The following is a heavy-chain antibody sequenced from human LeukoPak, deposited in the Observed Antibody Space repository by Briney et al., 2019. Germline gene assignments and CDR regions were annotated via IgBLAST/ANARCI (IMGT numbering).Heavy chain of an antibody. J-gene: IGHJ6*03. CDR1: GDSITNYY. CDR3: ARFASWAGAHFYYYMDV. CDR2: AYHSGIT. D-gene: IGHD2/OR15-2a*01. Sequence: SETLSLTCTASGDSITNYYWNWVRQPPGKGLEWIGYAYHSGITSYNPSLKSRVTTSIDTSKNQFSLKLNSVTAADTAVYYCARFASWAGAHFYYYMDVWGKGTTVTVSS. V-gene: IGHV4-59*01.